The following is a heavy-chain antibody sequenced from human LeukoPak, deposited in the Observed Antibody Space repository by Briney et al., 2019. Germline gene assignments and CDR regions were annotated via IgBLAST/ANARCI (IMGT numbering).Heavy chain of an antibody. V-gene: IGHV1-69*05. CDR1: GGTFSSYA. D-gene: IGHD3-22*01. Sequence: SVKVSCKASGGTFSSYAISWVRQAPGQGLEWMGRIIPIFGTANYAQKFQGRVTITTDESTSTAYMELSSLRSEDTAVYYCARDPGRGSYDYDSSGWLVDYWGQGTLVTVSS. CDR2: IIPIFGTA. CDR3: ARDPGRGSYDYDSSGWLVDY. J-gene: IGHJ4*02.